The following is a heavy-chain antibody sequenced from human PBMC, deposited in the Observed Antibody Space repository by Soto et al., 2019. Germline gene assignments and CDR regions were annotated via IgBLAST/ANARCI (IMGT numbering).Heavy chain of an antibody. CDR3: ARARPYDSSGYYYRPSYYYYYYGMDV. D-gene: IGHD3-22*01. CDR2: IKQDGSEK. J-gene: IGHJ6*02. V-gene: IGHV3-7*01. CDR1: GFTFSSYW. Sequence: GGSLRLSCAASGFTFSSYWMSWVRQAPGKGLEWVANIKQDGSEKYYVDSVKGRFTISRDNAKNSLYLQMNSLRAEDTAVYYCARARPYDSSGYYYRPSYYYYYYGMDVWGQGTTVPVSS.